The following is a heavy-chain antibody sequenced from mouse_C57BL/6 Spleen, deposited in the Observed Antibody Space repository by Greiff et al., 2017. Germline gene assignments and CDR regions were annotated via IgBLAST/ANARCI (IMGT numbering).Heavy chain of an antibody. CDR1: GYTFPSYW. V-gene: IGHV1-55*01. CDR2: IYPGSGST. CDR3: ARCFAITTVVPTDYYAMDY. D-gene: IGHD1-1*01. Sequence: QVQLKQPGAELAKPGASVKMSCKASGYTFPSYWITWVKQRPGQGLEWIGDIYPGSGSTNYNEKLKSKATLSVDTSSSPAYMQLSSLTSEDSAVYDCARCFAITTVVPTDYYAMDYWGQGTSVTVSS. J-gene: IGHJ4*01.